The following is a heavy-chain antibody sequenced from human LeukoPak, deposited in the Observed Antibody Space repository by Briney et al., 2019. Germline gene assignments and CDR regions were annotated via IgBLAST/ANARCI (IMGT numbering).Heavy chain of an antibody. D-gene: IGHD6-13*01. Sequence: GGSLRLSCAASGFNFDDYAIHWVRQAPGKGLEWVSLISWDGGSTYYADSVKGRFTISRDNSKNSLYLQMNSLRAEDTALYYCAKATIAAGSDYMDVWGKGTTVTVSS. J-gene: IGHJ6*03. V-gene: IGHV3-43D*03. CDR3: AKATIAAGSDYMDV. CDR2: ISWDGGST. CDR1: GFNFDDYA.